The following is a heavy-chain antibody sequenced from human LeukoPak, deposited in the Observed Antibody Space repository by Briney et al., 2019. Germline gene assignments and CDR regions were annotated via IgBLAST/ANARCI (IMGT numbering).Heavy chain of an antibody. J-gene: IGHJ4*02. CDR1: GFTFSDYA. Sequence: PGGSLRLSCAVSGFTFSDYAMHWVRQAPGKGLEGVASIQSNGNEKYSSDSLKGRFTISRDNSKNTLYLQMNSVRPDDTALFYCARGVTSWPQGPYHFDNWGQGILITVSS. D-gene: IGHD2-2*01. V-gene: IGHV3-30*02. CDR2: IQSNGNEK. CDR3: ARGVTSWPQGPYHFDN.